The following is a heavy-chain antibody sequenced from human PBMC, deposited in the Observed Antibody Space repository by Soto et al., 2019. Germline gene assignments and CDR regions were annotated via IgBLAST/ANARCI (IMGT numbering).Heavy chain of an antibody. CDR1: GFIFSSYA. D-gene: IGHD3-10*01. J-gene: IGHJ4*02. V-gene: IGHV3-23*01. CDR2: ISGSGDST. Sequence: GGSLRLSCAASGFIFSSYAMSWVRQAPGKGLEWVSSISGSGDSTYYADSVKDRFTISRDNSKNTLFLQTNSLRADDTAVYYCAKPPNYYSSGSSIYFDYWGQGTSVTVSS. CDR3: AKPPNYYSSGSSIYFDY.